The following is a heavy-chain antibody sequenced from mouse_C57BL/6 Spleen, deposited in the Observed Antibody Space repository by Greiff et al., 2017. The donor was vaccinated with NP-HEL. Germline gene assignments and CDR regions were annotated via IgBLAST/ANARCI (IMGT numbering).Heavy chain of an antibody. CDR3: ARSGITTVVARYFDV. V-gene: IGHV1-80*01. CDR1: GYAFSSYW. J-gene: IGHJ1*03. CDR2: IYPGDGDT. Sequence: QVQLQQSGAELVKPGASVKISCKASGYAFSSYWMNWVKQRPGKGLEWIGQIYPGDGDTNYNGKFKGKATLTADKSSSTAYMQLSSLTSEDSAVYFCARSGITTVVARYFDVWGTGTTVTVSS. D-gene: IGHD1-1*01.